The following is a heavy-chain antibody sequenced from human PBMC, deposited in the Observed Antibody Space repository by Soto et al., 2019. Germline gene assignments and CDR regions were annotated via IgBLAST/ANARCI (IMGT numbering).Heavy chain of an antibody. CDR3: AKDPAVLRYFDWLLPYFDY. D-gene: IGHD3-9*01. CDR2: ISYDGSNK. CDR1: GFTFSSYG. V-gene: IGHV3-30*18. J-gene: IGHJ4*02. Sequence: QVQLVESGGGMVQPGRSLRLSCAASGFTFSSYGMHWVRQAPGKGLEWVAVISYDGSNKYYADSVKGRFTISRDNSKNTLYLQMNSLRAEDTAVYYCAKDPAVLRYFDWLLPYFDYWGQGTLVTVSS.